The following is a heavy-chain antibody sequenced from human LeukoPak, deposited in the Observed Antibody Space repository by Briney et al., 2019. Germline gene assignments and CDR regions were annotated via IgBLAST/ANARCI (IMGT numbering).Heavy chain of an antibody. D-gene: IGHD5-18*01. V-gene: IGHV4-59*12. J-gene: IGHJ4*02. Sequence: SETLSLTCTVSGGSISSYYWNWIRQPPGKGLEWIGYIYYSGSTNYNPSLKSRVTISVDTSKNQFSLKLSSVTAADTAMYYCARVPGGYSYGYGDYWGQGTLVTVSS. CDR3: ARVPGGYSYGYGDY. CDR1: GGSISSYY. CDR2: IYYSGST.